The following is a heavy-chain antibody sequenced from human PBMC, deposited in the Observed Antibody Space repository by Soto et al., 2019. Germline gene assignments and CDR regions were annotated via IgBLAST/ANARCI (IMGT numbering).Heavy chain of an antibody. CDR1: GYTFTSYG. CDR3: AIDVDIVATTAKSYYYGMDV. CDR2: ISAYNGNT. V-gene: IGHV1-18*01. D-gene: IGHD5-12*01. J-gene: IGHJ6*02. Sequence: QVQLVQSGAEVKKPGASVKVSCKASGYTFTSYGISWVRQAPGQGLEWMGWISAYNGNTNYAQKLQGRVTKTTDTATSTAYMELRSLRSDDTAVYYCAIDVDIVATTAKSYYYGMDVWGQGTTVTVSS.